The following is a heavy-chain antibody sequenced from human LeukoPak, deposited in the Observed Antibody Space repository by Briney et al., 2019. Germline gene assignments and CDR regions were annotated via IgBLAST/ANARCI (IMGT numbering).Heavy chain of an antibody. CDR1: GYTFTSYD. D-gene: IGHD2-15*01. V-gene: IGHV1-8*01. CDR3: AKGATGLRIVGDD. Sequence: ASVKVSCKASGYTFTSYDINWVRQATGQGLEWMGWMNPNSGNTGYAQKFQGRVTMTRNTSISTAYMELSSLRAEDTAVYYCAKGATGLRIVGDDWGQGTLVTVSS. CDR2: MNPNSGNT. J-gene: IGHJ4*02.